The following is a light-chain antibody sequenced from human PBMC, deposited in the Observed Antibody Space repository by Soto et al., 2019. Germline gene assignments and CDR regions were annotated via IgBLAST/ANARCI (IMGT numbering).Light chain of an antibody. J-gene: IGKJ4*01. V-gene: IGKV1-39*01. CDR3: QQSFSPLLT. CDR2: GAS. Sequence: DIQMTQSPSSVSALFGDRVTITCRAGKTSSNYLTWFQQKPGKAPRVLIYGASTLQSGVPSRFSGSGSGAEFTLTISNLQPEDFATYYCQQSFSPLLTFGGGTKVEFK. CDR1: KTSSNY.